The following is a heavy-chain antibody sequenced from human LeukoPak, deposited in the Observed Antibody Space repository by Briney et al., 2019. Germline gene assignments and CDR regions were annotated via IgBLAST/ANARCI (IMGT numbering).Heavy chain of an antibody. CDR3: ANGWSPDY. CDR1: GFTFSSYA. V-gene: IGHV3-23*01. Sequence: EPGGSLRLSCAASGFTFSSYAMSWVRQAPGKGLEWVSGISGSGGSTYYADSVKGRFTIFRDNSKNTLYLQMNSLRAEDTAVYHCANGWSPDYWGRGTPVTVSS. CDR2: ISGSGGST. J-gene: IGHJ4*02. D-gene: IGHD2-15*01.